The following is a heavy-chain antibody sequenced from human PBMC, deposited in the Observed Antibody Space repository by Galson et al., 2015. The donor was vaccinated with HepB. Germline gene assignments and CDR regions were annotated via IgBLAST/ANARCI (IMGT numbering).Heavy chain of an antibody. D-gene: IGHD4-17*01. CDR1: GYTFTGYY. CDR2: INPNSGGT. CDR3: ARDGDLTQPFDY. J-gene: IGHJ4*02. V-gene: IGHV1-2*06. Sequence: SVKVSCKASGYTFTGYYMHWVRQAPGQGLEWMGRINPNSGGTNYAQKFQGRVTMTRDTSISTAYMELSRLRSDDTAVYYCARDGDLTQPFDYWGQGTLVTVSS.